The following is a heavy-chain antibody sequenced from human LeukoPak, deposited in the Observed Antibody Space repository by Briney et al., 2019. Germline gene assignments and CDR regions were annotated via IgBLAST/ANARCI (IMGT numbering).Heavy chain of an antibody. CDR2: IYHSGST. Sequence: SETLSLTCAVSGGSISSGGYSWSWIRQPPGKGLEWVGYIYHSGSTYYNPSLKSRVTISVDRSKNQCSLKLSSVTAADTAVYYCARTYSSSWYTYFDYWGQGTLVTVSS. CDR3: ARTYSSSWYTYFDY. V-gene: IGHV4-30-2*01. CDR1: GGSISSGGYS. J-gene: IGHJ4*02. D-gene: IGHD6-13*01.